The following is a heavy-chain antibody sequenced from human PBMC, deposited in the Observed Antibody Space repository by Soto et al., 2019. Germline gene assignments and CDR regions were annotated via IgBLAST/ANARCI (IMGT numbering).Heavy chain of an antibody. CDR2: ISYTGGTQ. D-gene: IGHD2-2*01. J-gene: IGHJ4*02. V-gene: IGHV3-30*18. CDR3: AEEAQAYSSRGIDY. Sequence: QVQLVESGGGVVQPGRSLRLSCAASGFTFSNYGMHWVRQAPGKGLEWVAVISYTGGTQYYADSVKGRFTISRDNSKNTLYLQMNSLRPEDTAVYYCAEEAQAYSSRGIDYWGRGTLVPVSS. CDR1: GFTFSNYG.